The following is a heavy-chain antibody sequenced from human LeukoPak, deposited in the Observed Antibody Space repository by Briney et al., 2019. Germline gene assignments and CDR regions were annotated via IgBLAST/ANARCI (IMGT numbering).Heavy chain of an antibody. J-gene: IGHJ4*02. D-gene: IGHD1-26*01. V-gene: IGHV4-4*09. CDR3: ARLRSGSYSFDY. Sequence: SETLSLTCTVSGGSISSYYWSWIRQPPGKGLEWIGYIYTSGSTNYNPSLKSRVTISVDTSKNQFSLKLSSVTAADTAVYYCARLRSGSYSFDYWGQGTLVTVSS. CDR2: IYTSGST. CDR1: GGSISSYY.